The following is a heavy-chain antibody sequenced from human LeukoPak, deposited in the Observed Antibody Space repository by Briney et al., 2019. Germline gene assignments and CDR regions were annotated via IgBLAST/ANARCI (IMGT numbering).Heavy chain of an antibody. J-gene: IGHJ5*02. V-gene: IGHV4-34*01. Sequence: SETLSLTCDVYGGSFSGFYWSWIRQPPGKGLEWIGEINHSGSTNYNPSLKSRVTISVDTSKNQFSLKLSSVTAADTAVYYCARGAYSSSWYRGDWFDPWGQGTLVTVSS. CDR1: GGSFSGFY. D-gene: IGHD6-13*01. CDR3: ARGAYSSSWYRGDWFDP. CDR2: INHSGST.